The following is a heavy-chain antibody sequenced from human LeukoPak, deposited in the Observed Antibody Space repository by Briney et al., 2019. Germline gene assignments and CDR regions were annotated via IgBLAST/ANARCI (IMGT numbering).Heavy chain of an antibody. CDR2: ISSSSSTI. V-gene: IGHV3-48*02. J-gene: IGHJ4*02. Sequence: GGSLRLSCAASGFNFNTYAMNWVRQAPGKGLEWISYISSSSSTIYYADSVKGRFSISRDNDKNSVYLEMSSPGDEDTAVYYCTRVGGYQLPKFDYWGRGTLVTVSS. CDR1: GFNFNTYA. D-gene: IGHD2-2*01. CDR3: TRVGGYQLPKFDY.